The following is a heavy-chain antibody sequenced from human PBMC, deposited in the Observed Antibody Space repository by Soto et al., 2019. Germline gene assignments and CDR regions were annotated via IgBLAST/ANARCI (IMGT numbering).Heavy chain of an antibody. Sequence: PGVPLRLSCTASGGTLIDYYMSWISKTQEKGLEWLAHISTTGAYIKYADSVQGRLTISRDNAKNSLYLQMMSLTAEDTAIYYCVRGGGGGLFDPWGQGTMVTVSS. CDR3: VRGGGGGLFDP. J-gene: IGHJ5*02. V-gene: IGHV3-11*06. CDR1: GGTLIDYY. D-gene: IGHD2-15*01. CDR2: ISTTGAYI.